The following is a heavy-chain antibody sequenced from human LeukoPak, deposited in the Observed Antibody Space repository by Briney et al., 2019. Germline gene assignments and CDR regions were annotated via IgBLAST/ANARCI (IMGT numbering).Heavy chain of an antibody. Sequence: SGPTLVKPTQTLTLTCTFSGFSLTSSVVGVGWIRQPPGKALEWLALIYWNDDKQYSPSLKSRLTITKDTSKNQVILTMTNMDPVDIATYFCAHRNEAARRGSWFDPWGQGTLVTVSS. J-gene: IGHJ5*02. V-gene: IGHV2-5*01. CDR3: AHRNEAARRGSWFDP. CDR1: GFSLTSSVVG. D-gene: IGHD6-6*01. CDR2: IYWNDDK.